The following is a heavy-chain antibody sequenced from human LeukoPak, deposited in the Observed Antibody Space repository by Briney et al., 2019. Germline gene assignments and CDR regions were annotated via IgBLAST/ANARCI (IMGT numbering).Heavy chain of an antibody. CDR3: ARDYSSSWLRGKNWFDP. J-gene: IGHJ5*02. CDR1: GYTFTGYY. V-gene: IGHV1-2*02. CDR2: INPNSGGT. D-gene: IGHD6-13*01. Sequence: EASVKVSCKASGYTFTGYYMHWVRQAPGQGLEWMGCINPNSGGTNYAQKFQGRVTMTRDTSISTAYMELSRLRSDDTAVYYCARDYSSSWLRGKNWFDPWGQGTLVTVSS.